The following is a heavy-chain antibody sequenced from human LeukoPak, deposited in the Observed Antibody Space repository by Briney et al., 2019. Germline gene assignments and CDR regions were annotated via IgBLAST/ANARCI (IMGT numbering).Heavy chain of an antibody. J-gene: IGHJ5*02. CDR1: GFTFSSYS. CDR3: AKGVRSNWFDP. Sequence: GGSLRLSCAASGFTFSSYSFNWVRQVPGKGLEWVSGISWNSGSIGYADSVKGRFTISRDNAKNSLYLQMNSLRAEDTALYYCAKGVRSNWFDPWGQGTLVTVSS. V-gene: IGHV3-9*01. CDR2: ISWNSGSI.